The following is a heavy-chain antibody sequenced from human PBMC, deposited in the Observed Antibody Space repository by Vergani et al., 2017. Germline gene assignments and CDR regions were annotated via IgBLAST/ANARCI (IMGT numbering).Heavy chain of an antibody. CDR2: ISGSGGST. J-gene: IGHJ4*02. D-gene: IGHD3-22*01. Sequence: EVQLVESGGGLVKPGGSLRLSCAASGFTFSSYAMSWVRQAPGKGLEWVSAISGSGGSTYYADSVKGRFTISRDNSKNTLYLQMNSLRAEDTAVYYCAKESGEHNYYDSSGYYNYWGQGTLVTVSS. CDR1: GFTFSSYA. V-gene: IGHV3-23*04. CDR3: AKESGEHNYYDSSGYYNY.